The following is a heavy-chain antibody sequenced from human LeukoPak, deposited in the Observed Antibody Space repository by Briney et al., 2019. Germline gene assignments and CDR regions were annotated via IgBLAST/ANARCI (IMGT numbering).Heavy chain of an antibody. J-gene: IGHJ6*02. CDR3: ARGREGYSSSWFYGMDV. V-gene: IGHV3-53*01. CDR2: IYSGGST. D-gene: IGHD6-13*01. CDR1: GFTVSSNY. Sequence: GGSLRLSCAASGFTVSSNYMSWVRQAPGKGLEWVSVIYSGGSTYYADSVKGRFTISRDNSKNTLYLQMNSLRAEDTAVYYCARGREGYSSSWFYGMDVWGQGTTVTVSS.